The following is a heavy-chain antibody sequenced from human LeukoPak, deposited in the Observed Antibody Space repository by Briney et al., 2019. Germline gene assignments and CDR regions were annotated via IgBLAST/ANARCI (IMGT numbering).Heavy chain of an antibody. J-gene: IGHJ3*02. Sequence: PVGSLRLSCAASGFTFSSYAMSWVRQAPGKGLEWVSAINAGGGATWYADSVKGRFTASRDNSKNTLFLQMNSLRAEDTAVYYCAKRTGLDGFDIWGQGTMVTVS. V-gene: IGHV3-23*01. CDR3: AKRTGLDGFDI. CDR1: GFTFSSYA. CDR2: INAGGGAT.